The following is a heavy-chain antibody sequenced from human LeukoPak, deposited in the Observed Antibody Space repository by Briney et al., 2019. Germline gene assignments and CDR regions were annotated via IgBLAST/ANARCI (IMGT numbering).Heavy chain of an antibody. CDR2: ISAYNGIT. CDR1: GYTFTSYG. J-gene: IGHJ4*02. D-gene: IGHD2-2*01. Sequence: ASVKVSCKASGYTFTSYGISWVRQAPGQGLEWMGWISAYNGITNYAQKLQGRVTMTTDTSTSTAYMELRSLRSDDTAVYYCARAIVVVPAPSGDFDYWGQGTLVTVSS. CDR3: ARAIVVVPAPSGDFDY. V-gene: IGHV1-18*01.